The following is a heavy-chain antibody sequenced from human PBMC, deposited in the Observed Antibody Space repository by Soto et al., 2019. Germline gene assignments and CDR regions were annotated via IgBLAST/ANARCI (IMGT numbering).Heavy chain of an antibody. D-gene: IGHD6-19*01. J-gene: IGHJ6*02. Sequence: GASVKVSCKASGGTFSSYAISWVRQAPGQGLEWMGWINPNSGGTNYAQKFQGWVTMTRATSISTAYMELSRLRSDDTAVYYCARGGAVAGTNYYYGMDVWGQGTTVTVSS. CDR1: GGTFSSYA. V-gene: IGHV1-2*04. CDR3: ARGGAVAGTNYYYGMDV. CDR2: INPNSGGT.